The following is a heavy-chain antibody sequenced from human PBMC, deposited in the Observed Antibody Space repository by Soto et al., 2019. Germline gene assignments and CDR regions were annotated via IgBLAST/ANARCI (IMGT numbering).Heavy chain of an antibody. V-gene: IGHV4-61*01. CDR1: GGSVSSGSYY. J-gene: IGHJ4*02. Sequence: QVQLQESGPGLVKPSETLSLTCTVSGGSVSSGSYYWSWIRQPPGKGLEWIGYIYYSGSTNYNPPLKRRVTISVDTSKNQFSLKLSSVTAADTAVYYCARGVLITIFGVVIIDYFDYWGQGTLVTVSS. D-gene: IGHD3-3*01. CDR2: IYYSGST. CDR3: ARGVLITIFGVVIIDYFDY.